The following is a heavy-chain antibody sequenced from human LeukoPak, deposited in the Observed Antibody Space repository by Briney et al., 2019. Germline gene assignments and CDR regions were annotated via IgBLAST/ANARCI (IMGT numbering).Heavy chain of an antibody. J-gene: IGHJ5*02. V-gene: IGHV5-51*01. CDR1: GDSFTSYW. CDR2: IFPGDSDT. CDR3: ARRPLHSQNWLAP. Sequence: PGESLQISCKCYGDSFTSYWVAWVRQLPGKGLEWMGIIFPGDSDTRYSPSIQGQVTISVDRSISTAYLQWSSLKASDTAIYYCARRPLHSQNWLAPWGQGTLVTVSS.